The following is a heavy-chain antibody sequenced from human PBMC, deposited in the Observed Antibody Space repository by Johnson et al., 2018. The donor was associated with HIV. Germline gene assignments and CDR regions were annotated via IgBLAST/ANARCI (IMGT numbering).Heavy chain of an antibody. V-gene: IGHV3-74*01. CDR1: GFTFSSYW. CDR3: AKERQLVRAFDI. Sequence: VQLVESGGGVVQPGRSLRPSCAASGFTFSSYWMHWVRQAPGKGLVWVSRINSDGSSTSYADSVKGRFTISRDNAKNTLYLQMNSLRAEDTAVYYCAKERQLVRAFDIWGQGTMVTVSS. D-gene: IGHD6-6*01. CDR2: INSDGSST. J-gene: IGHJ3*02.